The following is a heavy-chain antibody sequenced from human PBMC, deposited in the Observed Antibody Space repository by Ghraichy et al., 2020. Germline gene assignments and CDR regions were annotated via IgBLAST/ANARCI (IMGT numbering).Heavy chain of an antibody. J-gene: IGHJ3*02. D-gene: IGHD4-23*01. CDR2: IYYSGST. V-gene: IGHV4-59*01. CDR3: ATAVPGTVVTLDAFDI. Sequence: SETLSLTCTVSGGSISSYYWSWIRQPPGKGLEWIGYIYYSGSTNYNPSLQSRVTIPVDKSKNKFSLQLSSVTAADTAVYYCATAVPGTVVTLDAFDIWGQGTMVTVSS. CDR1: GGSISSYY.